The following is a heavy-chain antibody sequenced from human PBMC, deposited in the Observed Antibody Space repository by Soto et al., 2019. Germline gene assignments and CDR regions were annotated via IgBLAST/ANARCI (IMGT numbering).Heavy chain of an antibody. CDR2: ISGSGGST. D-gene: IGHD3-3*01. Sequence: EVQLLESGGGLVQPGGSLRPSCAASGFTFSSYAMSWVRQAPGKGLGWVSAISGSGGSTYYADSVKGRFTISSDNSKKTLYLQMNSLRAEDTAVYYCAKDITIFGVPLPNDWFDPWGQGTLVTVST. CDR3: AKDITIFGVPLPNDWFDP. CDR1: GFTFSSYA. J-gene: IGHJ5*02. V-gene: IGHV3-23*01.